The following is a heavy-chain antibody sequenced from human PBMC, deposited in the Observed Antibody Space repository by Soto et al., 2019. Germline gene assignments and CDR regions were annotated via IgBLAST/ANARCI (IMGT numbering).Heavy chain of an antibody. V-gene: IGHV3-7*04. D-gene: IGHD3-10*01. J-gene: IGHJ4*02. CDR1: GFTFSSYW. CDR3: ARATGADKEDY. Sequence: GGSLRPSCAASGFTFSSYWMSWVRQAPGKGLEWVANIKEDGSERYYVDSVKGRFTISRDNAKNSLYLQMNSLRALDTAVYYCARATGADKEDYWGQGTLVTVSS. CDR2: IKEDGSER.